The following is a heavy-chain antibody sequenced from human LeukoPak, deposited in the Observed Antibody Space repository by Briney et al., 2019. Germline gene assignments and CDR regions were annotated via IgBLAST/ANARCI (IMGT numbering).Heavy chain of an antibody. CDR3: AAVGADY. J-gene: IGHJ4*02. Sequence: ASVKVSCKASGYIFTDYYMHWVRQAPGQELGWMGRINPNSGGTNYAQKFQGRVTMTRDTSISTAYMELSSLRSEDTAVYYCAAVGADYWGQGTLVTVSS. CDR1: GYIFTDYY. D-gene: IGHD2-2*01. CDR2: INPNSGGT. V-gene: IGHV1/OR15-1*04.